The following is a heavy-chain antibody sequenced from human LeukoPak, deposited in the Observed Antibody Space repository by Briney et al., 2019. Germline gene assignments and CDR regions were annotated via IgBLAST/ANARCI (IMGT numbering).Heavy chain of an antibody. CDR2: INHSGST. CDR1: GGSFSGYY. Sequence: SETLSLTCAVYGGSFSGYYWSWIRQPPGKGLEWIGEINHSGSTNYNPSLKSRVTISVDTSKNQFSLKLSSVTAADTAVYYCARTNFDPWGQGTLVTVSP. CDR3: ARTNFDP. V-gene: IGHV4-34*01. J-gene: IGHJ5*02.